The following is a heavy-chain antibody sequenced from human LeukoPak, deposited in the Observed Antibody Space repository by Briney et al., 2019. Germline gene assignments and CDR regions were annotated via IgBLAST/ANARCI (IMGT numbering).Heavy chain of an antibody. D-gene: IGHD3-22*01. CDR2: ISSSSSTI. CDR1: GFTFSSHS. J-gene: IGHJ4*02. CDR3: ARGAYYYED. V-gene: IGHV3-48*01. Sequence: GGSLRPSCAPSGFTFSSHSMNWVRQPPGKGLGWVSYISSSSSTIYYADSVKGRFTISRDNAKNSLYLQMNSLRAEDTAVYYCARGAYYYEDWGQGTLVTVSS.